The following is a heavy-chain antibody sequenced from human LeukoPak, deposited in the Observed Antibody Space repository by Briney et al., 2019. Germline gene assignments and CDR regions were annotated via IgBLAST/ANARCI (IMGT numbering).Heavy chain of an antibody. D-gene: IGHD4-17*01. CDR3: VREVYRKGYGDYGGFDP. CDR2: INHSGST. J-gene: IGHJ5*02. Sequence: SETLSLTCAVYGGSFSGSYWSWIREPSGKRLEWMGEINHSGSTNYDSSLESRVTISVDTSKNQFSLKLSSVTVADTAVYYCVREVYRKGYGDYGGFDPWGQGTLVTVSS. V-gene: IGHV4-34*01. CDR1: GGSFSGSY.